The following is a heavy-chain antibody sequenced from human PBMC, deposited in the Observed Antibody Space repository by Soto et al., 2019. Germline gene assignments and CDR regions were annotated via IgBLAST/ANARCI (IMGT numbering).Heavy chain of an antibody. CDR2: IYPGDSET. V-gene: IGHV5-51*01. D-gene: IGHD3-10*01. Sequence: PGESLKISCQTSGYTFRNNWIGWVRQMPGKGLEWMGIIYPGDSETRYSPSFQGQVTISADRSFNTAYLQWTSLQASDTAMYYRAIILDSWGEPHFFYSWGQGTMVTVFS. J-gene: IGHJ4*02. CDR3: AIILDSWGEPHFFYS. CDR1: GYTFRNNW.